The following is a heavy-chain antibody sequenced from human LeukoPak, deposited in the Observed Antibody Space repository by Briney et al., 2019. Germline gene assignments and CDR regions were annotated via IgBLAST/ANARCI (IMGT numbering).Heavy chain of an antibody. V-gene: IGHV3-23*01. CDR3: AKLVNSGSM. D-gene: IGHD3-10*01. CDR1: GYTFSRYW. Sequence: GGSLRLSCAASGYTFSRYWMSWVRQAPGKGLEWVSTISGSGGRTYYSDSVKGRFTFSRDNSKNTLYLQMNSLRAEDTAVYYCAKLVNSGSMWGQGTLVTVSS. CDR2: ISGSGGRT. J-gene: IGHJ4*02.